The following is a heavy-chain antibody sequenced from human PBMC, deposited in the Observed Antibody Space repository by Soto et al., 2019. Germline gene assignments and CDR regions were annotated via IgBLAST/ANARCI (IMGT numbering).Heavy chain of an antibody. CDR2: IKQDGSEK. D-gene: IGHD3-22*01. J-gene: IGHJ4*02. V-gene: IGHV3-7*05. Sequence: EVQLVESGGGLVQPGGSLRLSCAASGFTFSSYWMSWVRQAPGKGLEWVANIKQDGSEKYYVDAVKGRFTISRDNAKNSLYLQMCSLRAEDTAVYYCARDYYDSSVYYYRLYYWGQGTLVTVSS. CDR1: GFTFSSYW. CDR3: ARDYYDSSVYYYRLYY.